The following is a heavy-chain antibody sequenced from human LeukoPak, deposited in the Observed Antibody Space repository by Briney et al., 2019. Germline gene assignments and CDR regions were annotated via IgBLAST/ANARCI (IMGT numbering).Heavy chain of an antibody. V-gene: IGHV3-23*01. CDR2: ISGSGGYT. CDR1: GFTFSNYA. Sequence: GRSLRLSCAASGFTFSNYAMSWVRQAPGKGLEWVSGISGSGGYTYYADSVKGRFTISRDNSNNTPYLQMNSLRAEDTAVYYCAGSSGLYYYYYMDVWGKGTTVTVSS. D-gene: IGHD6-25*01. J-gene: IGHJ6*03. CDR3: AGSSGLYYYYYMDV.